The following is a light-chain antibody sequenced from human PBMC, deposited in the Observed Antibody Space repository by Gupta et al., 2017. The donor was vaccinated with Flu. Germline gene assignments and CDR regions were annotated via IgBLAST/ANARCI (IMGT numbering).Light chain of an antibody. CDR1: QTISIS. CDR3: QQTYSSWYT. J-gene: IGKJ2*01. V-gene: IGKV1-39*01. Sequence: GDRVAITCRASQTISISLNWYQQKPGQAPKLLIYGASSVQSGVPSRFSGRGSGTEFTLTISSLQPEDFAVYYCQQTYSSWYTFGQGTNL. CDR2: GAS.